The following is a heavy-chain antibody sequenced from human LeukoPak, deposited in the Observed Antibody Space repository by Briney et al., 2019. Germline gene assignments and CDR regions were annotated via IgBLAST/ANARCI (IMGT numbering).Heavy chain of an antibody. CDR1: GFTFSSYA. J-gene: IGHJ4*02. D-gene: IGHD1-26*01. CDR2: ISGSGGST. V-gene: IGHV3-23*01. Sequence: PGGSLRLSCAASGFTFSSYAMSWVRQAPGKGLEWVSAISGSGGSTYYADSVKGRFTISRDNSKNTLYLQMNSLRAEDTAVYYCAKVRLRSGSYVVQHERLTIGSSDYWGQGTLVTVSS. CDR3: AKVRLRSGSYVVQHERLTIGSSDY.